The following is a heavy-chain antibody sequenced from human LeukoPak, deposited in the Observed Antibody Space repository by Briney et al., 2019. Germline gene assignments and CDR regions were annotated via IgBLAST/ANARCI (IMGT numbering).Heavy chain of an antibody. J-gene: IGHJ4*02. CDR1: GYTFTSYA. CDR3: ARDGDIAAAGMGFDY. V-gene: IGHV7-4-1*02. D-gene: IGHD6-13*01. CDR2: INTNTGNP. Sequence: GASVKVSCKASGYTFTSYAMNWVRQAPGQGLEWMGWINTNTGNPTYAQGFTGRFVFSLDTSVSTAYLQISSLRAEDTAVYYCARDGDIAAAGMGFDYWGQGTLVTVSS.